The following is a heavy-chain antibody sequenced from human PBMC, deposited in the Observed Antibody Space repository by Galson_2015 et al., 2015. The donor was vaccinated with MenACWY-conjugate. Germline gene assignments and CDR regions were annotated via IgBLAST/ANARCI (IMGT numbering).Heavy chain of an antibody. Sequence: SLRLSCAASGFTFNNYWMHWVRQPPGKGLEWISYIKADGSFSNYADSVKGRFTISTDNAKNMVYLQMNSLRGDDTAVYYCTRGNDGYGRFDPWGQGTRGTVSS. D-gene: IGHD5-24*01. V-gene: IGHV3-74*01. CDR1: GFTFNNYW. CDR2: IKADGSFS. CDR3: TRGNDGYGRFDP. J-gene: IGHJ5*02.